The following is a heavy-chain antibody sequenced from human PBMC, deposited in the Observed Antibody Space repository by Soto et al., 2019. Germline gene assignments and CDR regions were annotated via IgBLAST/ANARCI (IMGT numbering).Heavy chain of an antibody. CDR2: ISSNGGST. J-gene: IGHJ6*02. V-gene: IGHV3-64D*06. CDR3: VKDLCSGGSCYLNALPFYYSGMAV. Sequence: SLRLSCSASGCTGSRYTLRLVRQAPRQGLEYVSAISSNGGSTYYADSVKGRFTISRDNSKNTLYLQMSSLRAEDTAVYYCVKDLCSGGSCYLNALPFYYSGMAVWGQGTTVTVS. D-gene: IGHD2-15*01. CDR1: GCTGSRYT.